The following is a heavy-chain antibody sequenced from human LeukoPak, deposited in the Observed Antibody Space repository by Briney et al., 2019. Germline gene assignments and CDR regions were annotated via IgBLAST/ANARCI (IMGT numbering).Heavy chain of an antibody. CDR2: IKQDGSEK. D-gene: IGHD3-10*01. CDR1: GFAFSTYW. Sequence: GGSLRLSCAASGFAFSTYWMSWVRQAPGKGLEWVANIKQDGSEKYYVDSVKGRFSISRDNTKNTLYLQVNSLRAEDTAVYYCAKHRSGTYYEAFDYWGRGTLVTVSS. V-gene: IGHV3-7*05. CDR3: AKHRSGTYYEAFDY. J-gene: IGHJ4*02.